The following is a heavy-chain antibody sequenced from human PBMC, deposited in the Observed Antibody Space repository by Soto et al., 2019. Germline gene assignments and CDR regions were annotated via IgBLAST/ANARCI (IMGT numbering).Heavy chain of an antibody. D-gene: IGHD5-18*01. J-gene: IGHJ6*02. CDR3: ARDRGYSYSYGMDV. CDR2: INAGNGGT. CDR1: GYTFTSYA. V-gene: IGHV1-3*01. Sequence: ASVKVSCKASGYTFTSYAMHWVRQAPGQRLEWMGWINAGNGGTKFSQKFQGRVTITRDTSASTSYMELSSLRSEDTAVYYCARDRGYSYSYGMDVWGQGTTVT.